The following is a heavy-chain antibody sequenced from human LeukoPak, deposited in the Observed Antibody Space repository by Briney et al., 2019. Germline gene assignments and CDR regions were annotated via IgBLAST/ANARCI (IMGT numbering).Heavy chain of an antibody. CDR2: IKQDGSET. CDR1: GFTFSSYE. J-gene: IGHJ4*02. Sequence: GGSLRLSCAASGFTFSSYEMNWVRQAPGKGLEWVANIKQDGSETTYADSVRGRFTIFRDNAKNSLYLQMNSLRAEDTAVYYCARDWGYCSSTSCYALDYWGQGTLVTVSS. V-gene: IGHV3-7*03. CDR3: ARDWGYCSSTSCYALDY. D-gene: IGHD2-2*01.